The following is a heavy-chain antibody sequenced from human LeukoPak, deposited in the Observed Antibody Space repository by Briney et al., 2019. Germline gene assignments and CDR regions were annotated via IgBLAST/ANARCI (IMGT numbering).Heavy chain of an antibody. Sequence: GGSLRLSCAASGFTFSSYGMHWVRQAPGKGLEWVAVIWYDGSNKYYADSVKGRFTISRDNSKNTLYLQMNSLRAEDTAVYYCARGRYCSSTSCHTPYCFDYWGQGTLVTVSS. CDR3: ARGRYCSSTSCHTPYCFDY. CDR1: GFTFSSYG. D-gene: IGHD2-2*01. J-gene: IGHJ4*02. CDR2: IWYDGSNK. V-gene: IGHV3-33*01.